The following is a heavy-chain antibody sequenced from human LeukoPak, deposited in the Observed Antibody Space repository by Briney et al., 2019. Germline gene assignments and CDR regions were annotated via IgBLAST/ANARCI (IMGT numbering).Heavy chain of an antibody. J-gene: IGHJ6*02. CDR1: GFTFSSYG. CDR2: ISYDGSNK. V-gene: IGHV3-30*03. D-gene: IGHD2-15*01. CDR3: ARTGAWVASYYYYGMDV. Sequence: PGRSLRLSCAASGFTFSSYGMHWVRQAPGKGLEWVAVISYDGSNKYYADSVKGRFTISRDNSKNTLYLQMNSLRAEDTAVYYCARTGAWVASYYYYGMDVWGQGTTVTVSS.